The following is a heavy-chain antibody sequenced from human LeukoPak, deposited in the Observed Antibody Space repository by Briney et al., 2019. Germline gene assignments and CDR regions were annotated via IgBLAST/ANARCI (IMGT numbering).Heavy chain of an antibody. Sequence: PGGSLRLSCAASGFTFSSYSMNLVRQAPGKGLEWVSSISSSSSYIYYADSVKGRFTISRDNAKNSLYLQMNSLRAEDTAVYYCARERYYYDSSGYPTDWGQGTLVTVSS. D-gene: IGHD3-22*01. CDR1: GFTFSSYS. CDR2: ISSSSSYI. V-gene: IGHV3-21*01. J-gene: IGHJ4*02. CDR3: ARERYYYDSSGYPTD.